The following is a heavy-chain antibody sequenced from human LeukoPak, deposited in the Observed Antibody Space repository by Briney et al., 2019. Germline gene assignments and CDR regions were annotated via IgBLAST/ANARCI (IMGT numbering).Heavy chain of an antibody. Sequence: GGSLRLSCAASGFTFSSYWMSWVRQAPGKGLEWVANIKQDGSEKYYVDSVKGRFTISRDNAKNSLYLQMNSLRAEDTAVYYCARDPSLRIAAATDYWGQGTLVTVSS. CDR2: IKQDGSEK. J-gene: IGHJ4*02. CDR1: GFTFSSYW. V-gene: IGHV3-7*01. D-gene: IGHD6-13*01. CDR3: ARDPSLRIAAATDY.